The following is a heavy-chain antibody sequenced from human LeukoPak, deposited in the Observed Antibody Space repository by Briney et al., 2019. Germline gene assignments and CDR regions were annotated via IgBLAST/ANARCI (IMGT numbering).Heavy chain of an antibody. D-gene: IGHD3-10*01. J-gene: IGHJ5*02. CDR3: ARDRGSYNWFDP. Sequence: SVKVSCKASGGTFSSYAISWVRQAPGQGLEWMGGIIPIFGTANCAQKFQGRVTITADESTSTAYMELSSLRSEDTAVYYCARDRGSYNWFDPWGQGTLVTVSS. CDR1: GGTFSSYA. V-gene: IGHV1-69*13. CDR2: IIPIFGTA.